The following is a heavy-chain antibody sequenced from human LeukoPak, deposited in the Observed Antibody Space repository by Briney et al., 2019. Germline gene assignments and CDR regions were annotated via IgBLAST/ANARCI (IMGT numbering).Heavy chain of an antibody. CDR2: ISGSGGST. D-gene: IGHD2-15*01. CDR1: GFTFSSFA. CDR3: AKAIVVVVPATNPASDY. Sequence: PGVSLRLSCAASGFTFSSFAMSWVRQAPGKGLEWVSSISGSGGSTYFADSVKGRFTTSRDNSKNTLYLQMNSLRVEATAVYYCAKAIVVVVPATNPASDYWGQGTLVTVSS. V-gene: IGHV3-23*01. J-gene: IGHJ4*02.